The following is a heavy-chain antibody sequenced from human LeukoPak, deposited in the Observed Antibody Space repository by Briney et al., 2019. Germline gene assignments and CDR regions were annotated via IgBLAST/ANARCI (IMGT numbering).Heavy chain of an antibody. D-gene: IGHD3-9*01. J-gene: IGHJ4*02. V-gene: IGHV4-39*01. Sequence: SGPTLVNPTQTLTLTCTFSGFSLSTSGMCVSWIRQPPGKGLEWIGNIYYSGTTYYNPSLKSRLTISVDTSQGQFSLRLSSVTAADTALYYCTRGSYDVLTGFSTLGEYWGQGILVIVSS. CDR1: GFSLSTSGMC. CDR3: TRGSYDVLTGFSTLGEY. CDR2: IYYSGTT.